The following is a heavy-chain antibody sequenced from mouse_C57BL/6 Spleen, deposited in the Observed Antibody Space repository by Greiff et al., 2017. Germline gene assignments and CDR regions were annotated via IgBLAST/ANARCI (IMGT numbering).Heavy chain of an antibody. CDR3: ARRDGSNLYYAMDY. J-gene: IGHJ4*01. V-gene: IGHV1-80*01. CDR1: GYAFSSYW. CDR2: IYPGDGDT. D-gene: IGHD1-1*01. Sequence: LVESGAELVKPGASVKISCKASGYAFSSYWMNWVKQRPGKGLEWIGQIYPGDGDTNYNGKFKGKATLTADKSSSTAYMQLSSLTSEDSADYFCARRDGSNLYYAMDYWGQGTSVTVSS.